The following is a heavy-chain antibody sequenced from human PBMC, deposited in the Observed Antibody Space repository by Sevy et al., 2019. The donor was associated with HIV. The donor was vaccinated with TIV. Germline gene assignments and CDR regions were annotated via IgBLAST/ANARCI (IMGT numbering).Heavy chain of an antibody. V-gene: IGHV3-15*01. CDR2: IKSKTDGGTA. Sequence: VGSLRLSCAGSGFTFSNAWMSWVRQAPGKGLEWVGRIKSKTDGGTADHAAPVKGRFTISRDDSKNTLYLQMNSLKTEDTAVYYCTTDGMYYDILTGYYRVVDYWGQGTLVTVSS. CDR3: TTDGMYYDILTGYYRVVDY. J-gene: IGHJ4*02. D-gene: IGHD3-9*01. CDR1: GFTFSNAW.